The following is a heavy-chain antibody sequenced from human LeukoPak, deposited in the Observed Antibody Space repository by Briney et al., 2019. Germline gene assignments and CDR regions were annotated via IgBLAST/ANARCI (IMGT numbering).Heavy chain of an antibody. J-gene: IGHJ6*03. CDR1: GFTFGDYA. CDR2: IRSKAYGGTR. Sequence: GGSLRLSCTASGFTFGDYAMSWFRQAPGKGLEWVGFIRSKAYGGTREYAASVKGRFTISRDDSKSIAYLQMNSLKTEDTAVYYCTSRTSVRYSSSWISQYYYYYYYMDVWGKGTTVTISS. D-gene: IGHD6-13*01. CDR3: TSRTSVRYSSSWISQYYYYYYYMDV. V-gene: IGHV3-49*03.